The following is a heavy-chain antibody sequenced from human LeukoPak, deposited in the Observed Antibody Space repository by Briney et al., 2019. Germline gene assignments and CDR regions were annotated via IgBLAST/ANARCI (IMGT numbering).Heavy chain of an antibody. CDR2: ISSGGSYI. CDR1: GFIFSDYY. J-gene: IGHJ4*02. CDR3: ARHVVAVGFDY. Sequence: GGSLRLSCAASGFIFSDYYMSWIRQAPGKGLEWVSYISSGGSYIYYADSVKGRFTISRDNAKNSLYLQMNSLRAEDTAVYYCARHVVAVGFDYWGQGTLVTVSS. V-gene: IGHV3-11*04. D-gene: IGHD3-22*01.